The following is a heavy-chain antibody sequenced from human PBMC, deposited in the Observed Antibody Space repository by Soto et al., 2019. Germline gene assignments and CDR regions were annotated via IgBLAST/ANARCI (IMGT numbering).Heavy chain of an antibody. CDR1: GFTFSNAW. V-gene: IGHV3-15*01. Sequence: PGGSLRLSCAASGFTFSNAWMSWVRQAPGKGLEWVGRIKSKTDGGTTDYAAPVKGRFTISRDDSKNTLYLQMNSLKTEDTAVYYCTTDPRWFGEKHDYWGQGTLVTVSS. J-gene: IGHJ4*02. CDR2: IKSKTDGGTT. CDR3: TTDPRWFGEKHDY. D-gene: IGHD3-10*01.